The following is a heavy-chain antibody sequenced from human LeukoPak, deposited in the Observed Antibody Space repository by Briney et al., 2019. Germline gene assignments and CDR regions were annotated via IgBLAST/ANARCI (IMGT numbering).Heavy chain of an antibody. Sequence: GGSLRLSCAASGFTFSSYAMHWVRQAPGKGLEYVSAISSNGGSTYYANSVKGRFTISRDNSKNTLYLQMGSLRAEDMAVYYRARVRTLRFFSPYYMDVWGKGTTVTVSS. J-gene: IGHJ6*03. CDR3: ARVRTLRFFSPYYMDV. D-gene: IGHD3-3*01. V-gene: IGHV3-64*01. CDR2: ISSNGGST. CDR1: GFTFSSYA.